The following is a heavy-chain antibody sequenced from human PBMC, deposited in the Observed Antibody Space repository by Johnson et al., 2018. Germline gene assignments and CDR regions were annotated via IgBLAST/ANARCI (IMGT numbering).Heavy chain of an antibody. J-gene: IGHJ6*03. CDR2: IYSAGHT. CDR3: ARDVATGTTKGYYYYYYMDV. Sequence: EVQLLESGGGLVQPGGSLRLSCAASGFTVSANYMSWVRQAPGKGLQWVSVIYSAGHTYYADSVKGRFPISRDNSKNTLYLQMNSRGAEDTAVYYCARDVATGTTKGYYYYYYMDVWGKGTTVTVSS. V-gene: IGHV3-66*02. D-gene: IGHD4-17*01. CDR1: GFTVSANY.